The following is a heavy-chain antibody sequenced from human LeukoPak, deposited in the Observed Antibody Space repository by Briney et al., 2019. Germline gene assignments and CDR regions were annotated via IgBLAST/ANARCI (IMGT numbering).Heavy chain of an antibody. CDR3: AKGSTYYYGSSAWSDY. CDR2: ISSSGSTI. Sequence: PGGSLRLSCAASGFILSSYEMNWVRQAPGKGLEWLSYISSSGSTIYYADSVKGRFTISRDNAKNSLYLHMNSLRAEDMALYYCAKGSTYYYGSSAWSDYWGQGTLVTVSS. V-gene: IGHV3-48*03. J-gene: IGHJ4*02. D-gene: IGHD3-22*01. CDR1: GFILSSYE.